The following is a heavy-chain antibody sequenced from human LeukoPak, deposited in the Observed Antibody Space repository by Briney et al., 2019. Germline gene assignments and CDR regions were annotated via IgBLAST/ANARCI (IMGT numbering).Heavy chain of an antibody. V-gene: IGHV1-69*05. J-gene: IGHJ6*03. CDR3: ASCSPLGYSSSWYLHYYYMDV. CDR1: GGTFSSYA. CDR2: IIPVFGTA. D-gene: IGHD6-13*01. Sequence: SVKVSCKASGGTFSSYAISWVRQAPGQGLEWMGGIIPVFGTANYAQKFQGRVTITTDESTSTAYMELSSLRSEDTAVYYCASCSPLGYSSSWYLHYYYMDVWGKGTTVTVSS.